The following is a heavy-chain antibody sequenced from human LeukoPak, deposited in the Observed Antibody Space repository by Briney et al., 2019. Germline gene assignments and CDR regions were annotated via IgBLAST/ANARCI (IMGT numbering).Heavy chain of an antibody. J-gene: IGHJ6*02. CDR2: ISAYNGNT. D-gene: IGHD2-15*01. Sequence: GASVKVSCKASGYTFTSYGISWVRQAPGQGLEWMGWISAYNGNTNYAQKLQGRVTTTTDTSTSTAYMELRSLRSDDTAVYYCARDGPSGAYQSDYYYYGMDVWGQGTTVTVSS. V-gene: IGHV1-18*01. CDR3: ARDGPSGAYQSDYYYYGMDV. CDR1: GYTFTSYG.